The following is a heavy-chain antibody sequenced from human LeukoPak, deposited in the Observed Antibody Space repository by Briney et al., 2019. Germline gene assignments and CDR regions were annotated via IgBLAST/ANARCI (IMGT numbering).Heavy chain of an antibody. J-gene: IGHJ1*01. CDR2: ISGSGGST. D-gene: IGHD4-17*01. CDR1: GFTFSSYA. CDR3: AKENYGDSTGGRFQH. V-gene: IGHV3-23*01. Sequence: GGSLRLSCAASGFTFSSYATSWVRQTPVKGLEWVSVISGSGGSTYYADSVKGRFTISRVNSKNTLYLQMNSLRAEDTAVYYCAKENYGDSTGGRFQHWGQGTLVTVSS.